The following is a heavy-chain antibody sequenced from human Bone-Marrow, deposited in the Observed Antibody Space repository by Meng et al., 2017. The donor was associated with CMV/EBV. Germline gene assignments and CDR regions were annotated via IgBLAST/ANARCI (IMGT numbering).Heavy chain of an antibody. Sequence: ASLKVSCKASGYTFTGYYMHWVRQAPGQGLEWMGWINPNSGNTGYAQKFQGRVTMTRNTSISTAYMELSSLRSEDTAVYYCARGEDLGPFWSGYLEVTEFDPWGQGTLVTVSS. CDR2: INPNSGNT. V-gene: IGHV1-8*02. D-gene: IGHD3-3*01. CDR3: ARGEDLGPFWSGYLEVTEFDP. CDR1: GYTFTGYY. J-gene: IGHJ5*02.